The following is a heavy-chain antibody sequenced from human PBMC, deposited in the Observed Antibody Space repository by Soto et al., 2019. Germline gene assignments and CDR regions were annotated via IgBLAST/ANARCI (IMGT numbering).Heavy chain of an antibody. CDR1: GVSISSGGSY. V-gene: IGHV4-31*03. J-gene: IGHJ6*02. CDR2: IYYTGST. D-gene: IGHD3-16*01. Sequence: QVQLQESGPGLVKPSQTLSLTCTVSGVSISSGGSYWSWIRQHPGRGLEWIGYIYYTGSTYYNPSLKRRVTISLGTSKNHFSLNLSSVTAADTAVYYCAREGRNDLWDMDVWGQGTTVIVSS. CDR3: AREGRNDLWDMDV.